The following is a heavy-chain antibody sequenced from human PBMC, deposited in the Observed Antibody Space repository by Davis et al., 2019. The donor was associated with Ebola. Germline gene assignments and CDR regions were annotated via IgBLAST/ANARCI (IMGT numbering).Heavy chain of an antibody. CDR1: GVSISSYY. V-gene: IGHV4-59*01. CDR3: ARDCGGDCYYNWFDP. J-gene: IGHJ5*02. Sequence: MPSETLSLTCTVSGVSISSYYWSWIRQPPGKGLEWIGYIYYSGSTNYNPSLKSRVSISVDTSKNQISLKLSSVTAADTAVYYCARDCGGDCYYNWFDPWGQGTLVTVSS. CDR2: IYYSGST. D-gene: IGHD2-21*02.